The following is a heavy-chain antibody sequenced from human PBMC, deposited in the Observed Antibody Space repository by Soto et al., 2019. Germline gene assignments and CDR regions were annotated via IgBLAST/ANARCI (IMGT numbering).Heavy chain of an antibody. Sequence: SVKVSCKASGGTFSSYAISWVRQAPGQGLEWMGGIIPIFGTANYAQKFQGRVTITADESTSTAYMELSSLRSEDTAVHYCARDRARPGYPTGYYYYGMDVWGQGTTVTVSS. V-gene: IGHV1-69*13. J-gene: IGHJ6*02. CDR1: GGTFSSYA. CDR3: ARDRARPGYPTGYYYYGMDV. D-gene: IGHD3-9*01. CDR2: IIPIFGTA.